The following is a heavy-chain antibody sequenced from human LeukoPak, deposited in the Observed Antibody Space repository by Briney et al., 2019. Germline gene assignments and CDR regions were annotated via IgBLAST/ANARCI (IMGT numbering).Heavy chain of an antibody. Sequence: ASVKVSCKASGYTFTGYYMHWVRQATGQGLEWMGWMNPNSGNTGYAQKFQGRVTMTRNTSISTAYMELSSLRSEDTAVYYCARGRRGTTVTTRKYYFDYWGQGTLVTVSS. D-gene: IGHD4-17*01. J-gene: IGHJ4*02. CDR1: GYTFTGYY. CDR3: ARGRRGTTVTTRKYYFDY. CDR2: MNPNSGNT. V-gene: IGHV1-8*02.